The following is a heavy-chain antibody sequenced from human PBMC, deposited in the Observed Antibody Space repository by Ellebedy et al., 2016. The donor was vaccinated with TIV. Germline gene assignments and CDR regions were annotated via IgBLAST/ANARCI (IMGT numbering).Heavy chain of an antibody. V-gene: IGHV3-33*08. CDR2: IWYDGSNK. CDR3: AREDDILTGQLDY. Sequence: GESLKISCAASGFTFSSYGMHWVRQAPGKGLEWVAVIWYDGSNKYYADSVKGRFTISRDNSKNTLYLQMNNLRAEDTAVYYCAREDDILTGQLDYWGQGTLVTVSS. J-gene: IGHJ4*02. D-gene: IGHD3-9*01. CDR1: GFTFSSYG.